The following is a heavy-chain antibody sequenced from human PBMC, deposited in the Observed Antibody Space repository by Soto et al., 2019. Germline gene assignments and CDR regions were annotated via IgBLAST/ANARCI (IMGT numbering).Heavy chain of an antibody. CDR1: GFTFSTYS. CDR3: ARLYTGNYIMYH. CDR2: ISSSSTI. Sequence: PGGSLRLSCAASGFTFSTYSMNWVRQAPGKGLEWVSSISSSSTIYYADSVKGRFTISRDNVQNSLYLQMHSLRAEDTAVYYCARLYTGNYIMYHWGQGTLVTVSS. D-gene: IGHD1-26*01. J-gene: IGHJ4*02. V-gene: IGHV3-48*01.